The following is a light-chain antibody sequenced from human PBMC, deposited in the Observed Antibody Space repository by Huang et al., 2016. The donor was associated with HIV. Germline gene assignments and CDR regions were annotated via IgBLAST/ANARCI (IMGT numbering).Light chain of an antibody. V-gene: IGKV3-20*01. Sequence: EIVLTQSPGTLSLSPGERATLSGRASQSVASTFLAWYQQRPGQAPRLLSYAASTRATGIPDRFSGSGSGTDFSLTISRLEPEDFEVYYCHQYAASPGTFGQGTKLEI. CDR2: AAS. CDR3: HQYAASPGT. CDR1: QSVASTF. J-gene: IGKJ2*01.